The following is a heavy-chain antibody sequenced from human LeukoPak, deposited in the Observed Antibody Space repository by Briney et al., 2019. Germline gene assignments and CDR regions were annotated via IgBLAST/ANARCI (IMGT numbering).Heavy chain of an antibody. J-gene: IGHJ4*02. D-gene: IGHD2-15*01. CDR2: IRTDGGST. Sequence: GGSLRLSCAASGFTFRNHWMHWVRQAPAKGLVWVSRIRTDGGSTAYADFVKGRFTISRDNAKNTVYLQMNSLRADDTAVYYCARDMESGGRAFDSWGQGTLVTISS. CDR3: ARDMESGGRAFDS. V-gene: IGHV3-74*01. CDR1: GFTFRNHW.